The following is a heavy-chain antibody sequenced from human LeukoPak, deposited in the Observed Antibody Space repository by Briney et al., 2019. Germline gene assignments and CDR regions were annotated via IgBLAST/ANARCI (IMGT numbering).Heavy chain of an antibody. CDR2: INHSGST. Sequence: PSETLSLTCAAYGGSFSGYYWSWIRQPPGKGLEWIGEINHSGSTNYNTSLKSRVTISVDTSKNQFSLKLSSVTAADTAVYYCARAEIKLYNQRRYYFDYWGQGTLVTVSS. CDR1: GGSFSGYY. V-gene: IGHV4-34*01. J-gene: IGHJ4*02. D-gene: IGHD3-16*02. CDR3: ARAEIKLYNQRRYYFDY.